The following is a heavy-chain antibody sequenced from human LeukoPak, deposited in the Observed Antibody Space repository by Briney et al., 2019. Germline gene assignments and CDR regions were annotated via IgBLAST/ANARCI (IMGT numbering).Heavy chain of an antibody. D-gene: IGHD3-10*01. J-gene: IGHJ6*03. Sequence: ASVKVSCKVSGYTLTELSMHWVRQAPGKGLEWMGGFDPEDGETIYAQKFQGRVTMTEDTSTDTAYMELSSLRSEDTAVYYCATSRYYGSGRAMEYYYYYYMDVWGKGTTVTISS. V-gene: IGHV1-24*01. CDR1: GYTLTELS. CDR2: FDPEDGET. CDR3: ATSRYYGSGRAMEYYYYYYMDV.